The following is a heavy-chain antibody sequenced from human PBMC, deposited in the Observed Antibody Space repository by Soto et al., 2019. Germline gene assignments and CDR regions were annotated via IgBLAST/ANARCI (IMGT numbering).Heavy chain of an antibody. V-gene: IGHV4-39*01. J-gene: IGHJ5*02. D-gene: IGHD2-2*02. CDR2: IYYSGRS. Sequence: PSETLSLTCTVSGGSITSSSYYWGWIRQPPGKGLEWIGGIYYSGRSYYNPSLKSRVTMSVDTSKNQFSLTLNSVTAADTAVYYCARQVPAAIRLGWFDPWGQGTLVTVSS. CDR3: ARQVPAAIRLGWFDP. CDR1: GGSITSSSYY.